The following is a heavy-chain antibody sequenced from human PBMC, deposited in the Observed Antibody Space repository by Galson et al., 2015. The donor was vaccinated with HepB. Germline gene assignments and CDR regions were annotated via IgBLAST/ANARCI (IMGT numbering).Heavy chain of an antibody. CDR3: ANLDSSWRSEYFDY. D-gene: IGHD6-13*01. CDR2: ISGSGGST. V-gene: IGHV3-23*01. J-gene: IGHJ4*02. CDR1: GFTFSSYA. Sequence: SLRLSCAASGFTFSSYAMSWVRQAPGKGLEWVSAISGSGGSTYYADSVKGRFTISRDNSKNTLYLQMNSLRAEDTAVYYCANLDSSWRSEYFDYWGQGTLVTVSS.